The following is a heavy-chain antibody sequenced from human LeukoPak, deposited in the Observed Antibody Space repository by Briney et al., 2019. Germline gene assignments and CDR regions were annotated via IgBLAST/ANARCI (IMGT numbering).Heavy chain of an antibody. D-gene: IGHD5-12*01. V-gene: IGHV4-4*07. Sequence: SETLSLTCTVSGGSISSYYWSWIRQPAGKGLEWIGRIYTSGSTNYNPSLKSRVTMSVDTSKNQFSLKLSSVTAADTAVYYCARVQKSRKSVASAVDCWGQGTVVIVSS. J-gene: IGHJ4*02. CDR2: IYTSGST. CDR3: ARVQKSRKSVASAVDC. CDR1: GGSISSYY.